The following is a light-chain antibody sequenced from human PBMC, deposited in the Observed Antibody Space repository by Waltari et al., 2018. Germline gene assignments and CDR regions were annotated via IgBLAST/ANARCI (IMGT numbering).Light chain of an antibody. V-gene: IGKV3-20*01. CDR2: GAS. CDR1: ESISSSY. CDR3: QHYGVSPYT. J-gene: IGKJ2*01. Sequence: ESVLTQSPGTLSLSPGEGATLSCRASESISSSYLAWYQHKPGQAPRLLIYGASSRATGIPDRFSGSGAGTDFTLTISRLEPEDFAIYYCQHYGVSPYTFGQGTKLEMK.